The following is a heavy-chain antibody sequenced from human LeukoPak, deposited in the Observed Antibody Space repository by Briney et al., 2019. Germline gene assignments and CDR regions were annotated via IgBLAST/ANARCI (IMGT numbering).Heavy chain of an antibody. CDR2: ISGSGGST. CDR1: GFTFSSYA. V-gene: IGHV3-23*01. D-gene: IGHD5-18*01. CDR3: AKDNSYGYVLWSDP. Sequence: PGGSLRLSCAASGFTFSSYAMSWVRQAPGKGLEWVSAISGSGGSTYYADSVKGRFTISRDNSKNTLYLQMNSLRAEDTAVYYCAKDNSYGYVLWSDPWGQGTLVTVSS. J-gene: IGHJ5*02.